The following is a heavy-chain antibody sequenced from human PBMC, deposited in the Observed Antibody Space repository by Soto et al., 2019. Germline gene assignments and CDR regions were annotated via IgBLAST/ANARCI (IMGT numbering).Heavy chain of an antibody. D-gene: IGHD4-17*01. J-gene: IGHJ5*02. Sequence: QVQLVQSGAEVKKPGSSVKVSCKASGGSFSSYAVTWVRQAPGQGLEWIGGIIPIYGTASYAKKFQGRVTITANESTNTAHMELSSLRSEDTAIYYCATYYGASSAWFDPWGQGTLVTVSS. CDR2: IIPIYGTA. V-gene: IGHV1-69*01. CDR3: ATYYGASSAWFDP. CDR1: GGSFSSYA.